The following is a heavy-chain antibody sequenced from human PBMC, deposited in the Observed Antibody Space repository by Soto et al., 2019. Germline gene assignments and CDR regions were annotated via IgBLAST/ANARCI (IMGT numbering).Heavy chain of an antibody. D-gene: IGHD5-12*01. V-gene: IGHV5-51*01. CDR2: IYPGDSDT. CDR3: ASPQLADSGEDYVAFDI. J-gene: IGHJ3*02. Sequence: GESLKISCKGSGYSFTSYWIGWVRQMPGKGLEWMGIIYPGDSDTRYSPSFQGQVTISADKSISTAYLQWSSLKASDTAMYYCASPQLADSGEDYVAFDIWGQGTMVTVSS. CDR1: GYSFTSYW.